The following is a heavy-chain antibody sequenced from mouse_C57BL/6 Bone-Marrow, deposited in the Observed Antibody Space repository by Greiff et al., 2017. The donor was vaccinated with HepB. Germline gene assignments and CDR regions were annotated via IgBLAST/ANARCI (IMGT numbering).Heavy chain of an antibody. D-gene: IGHD1-1*01. CDR3: TRTITTVDNFDY. CDR1: GFTFSDAW. Sequence: EVQRVESGGGLVQPGGSMKLSCAASGFTFSDAWMDWVRQSPEKGLEWVAEIRNKANNHATYYAESVKGRFTISRDDSKSSVYLQMNSLRAEDTGIYYCTRTITTVDNFDYWGQGTTLTVSS. V-gene: IGHV6-6*01. J-gene: IGHJ2*01. CDR2: IRNKANNHAT.